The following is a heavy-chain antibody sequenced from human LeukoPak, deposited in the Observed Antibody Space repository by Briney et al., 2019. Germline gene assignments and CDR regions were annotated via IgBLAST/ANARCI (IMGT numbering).Heavy chain of an antibody. D-gene: IGHD3-10*01. CDR2: INPNSGGT. CDR1: GYTFTGYY. Sequence: ASVKVSCKASGYTFTGYYMHWVRQAPGQGLEWMGWINPNSGGTNYAQKFQGRVTMTRDTSTSTVYMELSSLRSEDTAVYYCARGHRAMVRGVIAGNFDYWGQGTLVTVSS. J-gene: IGHJ4*02. V-gene: IGHV1-2*02. CDR3: ARGHRAMVRGVIAGNFDY.